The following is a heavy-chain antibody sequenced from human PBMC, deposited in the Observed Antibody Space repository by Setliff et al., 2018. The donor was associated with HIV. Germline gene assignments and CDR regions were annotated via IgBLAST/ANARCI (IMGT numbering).Heavy chain of an antibody. V-gene: IGHV3-15*01. J-gene: IGHJ4*02. Sequence: GGSLRLSCAASGFTFSSAWMNWVRQAPGKGLEWVGHIKSKTDGGTTDYAAPVKGRFTISRDDSKNTLYLQMNSLKSEDTAVYYCTTTLSLWFGAPFDYWGQGTLVTVSS. CDR2: IKSKTDGGTT. CDR3: TTTLSLWFGAPFDY. CDR1: GFTFSSAW. D-gene: IGHD3-10*01.